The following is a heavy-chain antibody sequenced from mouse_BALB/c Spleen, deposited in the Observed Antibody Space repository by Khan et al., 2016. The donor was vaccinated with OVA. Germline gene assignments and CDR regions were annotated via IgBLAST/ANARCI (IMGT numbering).Heavy chain of an antibody. CDR1: GYSITSEYA. CDR2: INYSGNT. D-gene: IGHD2-4*01. V-gene: IGHV3-2*02. J-gene: IGHJ3*01. CDR3: ARKDYYDYDPFPY. Sequence: EVQLQQSGPGLVKPSQSLSLTCTVTGYSITSEYAWNWIRQFPGNQLEWMGYINYSGNTRFNPSLKSRASITRATSKNQFFLQLNSVTTEDTATYYCARKDYYDYDPFPYWGQGTLVTVSA.